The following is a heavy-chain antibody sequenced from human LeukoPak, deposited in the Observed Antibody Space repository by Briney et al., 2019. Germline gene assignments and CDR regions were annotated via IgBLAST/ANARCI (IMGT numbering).Heavy chain of an antibody. CDR3: AKDATLGSGSYLGDAFDI. V-gene: IGHV3-74*01. J-gene: IGHJ3*02. D-gene: IGHD1-26*01. Sequence: GGSLRLSCAASGFTFSSHWMHWVRQAPGKGLVWVSRIKPDGSTYYADSVKGRFTISRDNSKNTLYLQMNSLRAEDTAVYYCAKDATLGSGSYLGDAFDIWGQGTMVTVSS. CDR1: GFTFSSHW. CDR2: IKPDGST.